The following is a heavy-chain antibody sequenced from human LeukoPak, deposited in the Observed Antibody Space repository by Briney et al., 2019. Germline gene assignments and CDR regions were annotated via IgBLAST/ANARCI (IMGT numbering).Heavy chain of an antibody. V-gene: IGHV1-69*13. CDR1: GGTFSSYA. D-gene: IGHD3-10*01. Sequence: ASVKVSCKASGGTFSSYAISWVRQAPGQGLEWMGGIIPIFGTANYAQKFQGRVTITADESTSTAYMELSSLRSEDTAVYYCARDTVSNYYGSGSHYWGQGTLVTVSS. J-gene: IGHJ4*02. CDR2: IIPIFGTA. CDR3: ARDTVSNYYGSGSHY.